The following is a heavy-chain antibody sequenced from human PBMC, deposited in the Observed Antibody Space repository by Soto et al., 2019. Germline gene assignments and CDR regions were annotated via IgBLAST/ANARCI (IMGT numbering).Heavy chain of an antibody. CDR2: ISGSGGST. J-gene: IGHJ4*02. D-gene: IGHD1-26*01. Sequence: GESLKISCAASGFTFSSYAMSWVRQAPGKGLEWVSAISGSGGSTYYADSVKGRFTISRDNSKNTLYLQMNSLRAEDTAVYYCAKDPSSGSYYYFDYWGQGTLVTVSS. CDR3: AKDPSSGSYYYFDY. CDR1: GFTFSSYA. V-gene: IGHV3-23*01.